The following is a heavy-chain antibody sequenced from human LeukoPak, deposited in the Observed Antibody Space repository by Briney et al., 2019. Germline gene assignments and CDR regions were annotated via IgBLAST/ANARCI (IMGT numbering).Heavy chain of an antibody. CDR2: ISYSGST. CDR1: GGSISVYY. J-gene: IGHJ4*02. D-gene: IGHD6-19*01. CDR3: ARDQIGAVAGLAN. Sequence: SETLSLTCAVSGGSISVYYWSWIRRPPGKGLEWIGYISYSGSTNYNPSLKSRVTISVDTSKNQFSLKLSSVTAADTALYYCARDQIGAVAGLANWGQGTLVTVSS. V-gene: IGHV4-59*01.